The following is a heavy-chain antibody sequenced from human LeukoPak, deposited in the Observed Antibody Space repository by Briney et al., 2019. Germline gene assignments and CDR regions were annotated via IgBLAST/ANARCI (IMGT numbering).Heavy chain of an antibody. CDR2: INPNSGGI. CDR3: ARDGGAYCGGDCYFADDY. D-gene: IGHD2-21*02. V-gene: IGHV1-2*02. CDR1: GYTFTGYY. J-gene: IGHJ4*02. Sequence: AAVKDSCEASGYTFTGYYMHWVRQPPGQGLEWMGWINPNSGGIDYAQKFQGRVTMTRDTSISTAYMELSRLRSDDTAVYYCARDGGAYCGGDCYFADDYGGQGTLGTVSS.